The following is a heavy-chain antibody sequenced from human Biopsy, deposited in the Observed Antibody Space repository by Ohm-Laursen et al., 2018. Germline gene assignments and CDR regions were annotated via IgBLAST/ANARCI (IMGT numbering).Heavy chain of an antibody. Sequence: ASAMLFCNSSGFSFTTYYIHWARQAPGQGLERMGIINPGGNSTAYTQNFQGRVTMTWDTSTTTVYMELSSLRSEDTAVYYCVLASLDFWGQGTLVTVPS. CDR2: INPGGNST. J-gene: IGHJ4*02. CDR3: VLASLDF. CDR1: GFSFTTYY. V-gene: IGHV1-46*01.